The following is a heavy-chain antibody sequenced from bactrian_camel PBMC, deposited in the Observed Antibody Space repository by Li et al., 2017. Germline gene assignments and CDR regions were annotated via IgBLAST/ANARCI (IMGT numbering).Heavy chain of an antibody. Sequence: HVQLVESGGGSVQAGGSLRLNCVFDTYTPTSVRMAWFRQAPGKEREGVATVDSAGSKGYADSVKGRFTISKDNAKNTLYLQMNTLKTVDTAVYYCVTEDSDYRYADFGLWGQGTQVTVS. CDR2: VDSAGSK. V-gene: IGHV3S55*01. CDR3: VTEDSDYRYADFGL. CDR1: TYTPTSVR. D-gene: IGHD4*01. J-gene: IGHJ6*01.